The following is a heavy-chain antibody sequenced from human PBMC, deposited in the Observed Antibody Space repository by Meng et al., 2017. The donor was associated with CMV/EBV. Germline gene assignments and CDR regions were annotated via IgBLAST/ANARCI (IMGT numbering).Heavy chain of an antibody. J-gene: IGHJ2*01. V-gene: IGHV1-69*12. CDR1: GGTFRSYA. Sequence: QVQLVQLGAEVKTPGSAVKESCKASGGTFRSYAISWVRQAPGQGLEWMGGIIPIFGTANYAQKFQGRVTITADESTSTAYMELSSLRSEDTAVYYCASVTGIGWWYFDLWGRGTLVTVSS. CDR3: ASVTGIGWWYFDL. CDR2: IIPIFGTA. D-gene: IGHD1-20*01.